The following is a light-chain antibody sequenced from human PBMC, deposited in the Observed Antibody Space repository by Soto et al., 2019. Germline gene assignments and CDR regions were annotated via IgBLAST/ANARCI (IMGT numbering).Light chain of an antibody. J-gene: IGKJ5*01. Sequence: EIVLTQSPATLSLSPGERATLSCRASQTFSSHLAWYQQKPGQAPRLLIYDASKRATGIPARFSGRGSGTDVTLTIISLEPEDFAVYYCQQRSNWPPVITFGQGTRLEIK. CDR1: QTFSSH. CDR3: QQRSNWPPVIT. V-gene: IGKV3-11*01. CDR2: DAS.